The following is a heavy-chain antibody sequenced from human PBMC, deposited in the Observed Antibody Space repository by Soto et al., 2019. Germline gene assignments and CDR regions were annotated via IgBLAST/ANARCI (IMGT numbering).Heavy chain of an antibody. V-gene: IGHV4-59*08. Sequence: SETLSLTCTVSGGSISSFYWTWIRQPPGKGLEWVGYVYYSGSTNYNPSLKSRVTISVDTSKNQFSLKLSSVTAADTAVYYCASRGYRYRYFDYWGQGTLVTVS. D-gene: IGHD5-18*01. CDR1: GGSISSFY. CDR3: ASRGYRYRYFDY. J-gene: IGHJ4*02. CDR2: VYYSGST.